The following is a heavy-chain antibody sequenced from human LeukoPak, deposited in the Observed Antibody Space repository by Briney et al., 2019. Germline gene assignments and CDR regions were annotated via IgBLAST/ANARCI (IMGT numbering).Heavy chain of an antibody. CDR1: GFTVSSNY. Sequence: PGGSLRLSCAASGFTVSSNYMSWVRQAPGKGLEWVSVIYSGGSTYYADSVKGRFTISRDNSKNTLYLQMNGLRAEDTAVYYCARASGGKALDYWGQGTLVTVSS. CDR3: ARASGGKALDY. V-gene: IGHV3-53*01. CDR2: IYSGGST. D-gene: IGHD4-23*01. J-gene: IGHJ4*02.